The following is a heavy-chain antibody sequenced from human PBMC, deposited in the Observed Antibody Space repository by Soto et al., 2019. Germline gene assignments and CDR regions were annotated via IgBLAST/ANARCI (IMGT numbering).Heavy chain of an antibody. Sequence: ASVKVSCKSSSYTFTSYGFSLVRHAPGQGLEWMGWISAYNGNTNYAQKLQDRVTMTTDTSTITAYMELRNLRSDDTAVYYCAILEYDCSCYDATPYGMYGCCQRSTVPVSS. CDR3: AILEYDCSCYDATPYGMYG. J-gene: IGHJ6*02. CDR1: SYTFTSYG. D-gene: IGHD3-22*01. V-gene: IGHV1-18*04. CDR2: ISAYNGNT.